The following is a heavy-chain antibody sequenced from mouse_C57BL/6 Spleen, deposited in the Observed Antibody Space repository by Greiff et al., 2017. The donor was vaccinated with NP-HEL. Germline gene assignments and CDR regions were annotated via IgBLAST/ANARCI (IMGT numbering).Heavy chain of an antibody. V-gene: IGHV1-82*01. CDR2: IYPGDGDT. CDR1: GYAFSSSW. D-gene: IGHD1-1*01. CDR3: ARSPYETAMDY. Sequence: QVQLQQSGPELVKPGASVKISCKASGYAFSSSWMNWVKQRPGKGLEWIGRIYPGDGDTNYNGKFKGKATLTADKSSSTAYMQLSSLTSEDSAVYFCARSPYETAMDYWGQGTSVTVSS. J-gene: IGHJ4*01.